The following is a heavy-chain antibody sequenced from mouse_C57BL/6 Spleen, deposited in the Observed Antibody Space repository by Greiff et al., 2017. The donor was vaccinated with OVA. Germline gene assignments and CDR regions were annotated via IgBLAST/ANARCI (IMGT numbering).Heavy chain of an antibody. Sequence: QVQLKQSGAELVKPGASVKLSCKASGYTFTSYWMQWVKQRPGQGLEWIGEIDPSDSDTTYNQKFKGKAILTADTSSSTAYMQLRSLTSEESAVDYCARRWAAQAKGLDYWGQGTTLTVSS. CDR3: ARRWAAQAKGLDY. D-gene: IGHD3-2*02. V-gene: IGHV1-50*01. CDR2: IDPSDSDT. J-gene: IGHJ2*01. CDR1: GYTFTSYW.